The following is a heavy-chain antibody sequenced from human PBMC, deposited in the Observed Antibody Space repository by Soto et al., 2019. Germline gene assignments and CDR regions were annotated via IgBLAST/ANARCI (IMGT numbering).Heavy chain of an antibody. CDR1: VYTFTSYA. D-gene: IGHD3-16*01. V-gene: IGHV1-3*01. CDR2: INAGNGNT. Sequence: QVQLVQSGAEVKKPGASVKVSCKASVYTFTSYAMHWVRQAPGQRLEWMGWINAGNGNTKYSQKFQGRVTITRDTSASTAYMELSSLRSEDTAVYYCARECKLDYDYIWGSFRWFDPWGQGTLVTVSS. J-gene: IGHJ5*02. CDR3: ARECKLDYDYIWGSFRWFDP.